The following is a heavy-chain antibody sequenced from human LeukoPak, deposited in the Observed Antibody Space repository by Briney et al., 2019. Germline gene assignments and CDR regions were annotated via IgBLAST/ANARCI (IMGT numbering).Heavy chain of an antibody. CDR1: EFTFSSHG. CDR2: IIPSGHTT. J-gene: IGHJ4*02. D-gene: IGHD5-24*01. V-gene: IGHV3-23*01. CDR3: AKDDRWLHCC. Sequence: AGGSLRLSCVASEFTFSSHGMNWVRQAPGKGLEWVSGIIPSGHTTYYADSVRGRFTISRDNSRNTVYLQMNSLRAEDTAVYYCAKDDRWLHCCWGQGTLVTVSS.